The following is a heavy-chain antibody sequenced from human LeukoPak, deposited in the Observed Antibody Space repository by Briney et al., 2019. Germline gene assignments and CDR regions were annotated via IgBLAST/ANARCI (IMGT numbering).Heavy chain of an antibody. Sequence: PGGSLRLSCAASGFTFSNAWMSWVRQAPGKGLEWVGRIKSKTDGGTTDYAAPVKGRFTISRDDSKNTLYLQMNSLKTEDTAVYYCTTETRFWSGYYTGGEFDYWGQGTLVTVYS. J-gene: IGHJ4*02. CDR1: GFTFSNAW. CDR2: IKSKTDGGTT. D-gene: IGHD3-3*01. CDR3: TTETRFWSGYYTGGEFDY. V-gene: IGHV3-15*01.